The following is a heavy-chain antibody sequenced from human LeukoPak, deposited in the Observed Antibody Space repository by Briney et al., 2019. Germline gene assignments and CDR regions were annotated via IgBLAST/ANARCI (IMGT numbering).Heavy chain of an antibody. CDR1: GFTFSSYS. J-gene: IGHJ3*02. CDR3: ARVGFGELNAFDI. V-gene: IGHV3-21*01. CDR2: ISSSSSYI. D-gene: IGHD3-10*01. Sequence: SGGSLRLSCAASGFTFSSYSMNWVRQAPGKGLEWVSSISSSSSYIYYADSVKGRFTISRDNAKNSLYLQMNSLRAEDTAVYYCARVGFGELNAFDIWGQGTMVTVSS.